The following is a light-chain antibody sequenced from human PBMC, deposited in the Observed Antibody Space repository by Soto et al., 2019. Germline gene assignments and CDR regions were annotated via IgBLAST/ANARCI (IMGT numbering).Light chain of an antibody. Sequence: DIQMTQSPSTLSASMGDRVTITCRASQSISSWVAWFQQKPGKAPKLLIYDASNLETWVPSRFSGSESGTEFTLTISSLQPDDFATYYCQQYSSYPLTFGGGTKVEVK. J-gene: IGKJ4*01. CDR2: DAS. V-gene: IGKV1-5*01. CDR3: QQYSSYPLT. CDR1: QSISSW.